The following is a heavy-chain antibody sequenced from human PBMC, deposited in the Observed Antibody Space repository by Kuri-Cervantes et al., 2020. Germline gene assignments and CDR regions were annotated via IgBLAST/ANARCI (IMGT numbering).Heavy chain of an antibody. V-gene: IGHV3-21*01. D-gene: IGHD2-21*02. CDR1: GFTFSSYS. Sequence: GESLKISCAASGFTFSSYSMNWVRQAPGKGLEWVSSISSSSSYIYYADSVKGRFTISRDTSKNTLFLQMNSLRPEDTAVYHCANECGGGCSGDYWGQGTLVTVSS. CDR3: ANECGGGCSGDY. CDR2: ISSSSSYI. J-gene: IGHJ4*02.